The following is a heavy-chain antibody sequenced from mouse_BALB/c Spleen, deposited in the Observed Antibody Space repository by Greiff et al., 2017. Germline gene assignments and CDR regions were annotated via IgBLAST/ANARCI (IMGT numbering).Heavy chain of an antibody. CDR3: ARSSYYGSAWFAY. CDR2: ISYSGST. D-gene: IGHD2-2*01. V-gene: IGHV3-2*02. CDR1: GYSITSDYA. Sequence: DVKLVESGPGLVKPSQSLSLTCTVTGYSITSDYAWNWIRQFPGNKLEWMGYISYSGSTSYNPSLKSRISITRDTSKNQFFLQLNSVTTEDTATYYCARSSYYGSAWFAYWGQGTLVTVSA. J-gene: IGHJ3*01.